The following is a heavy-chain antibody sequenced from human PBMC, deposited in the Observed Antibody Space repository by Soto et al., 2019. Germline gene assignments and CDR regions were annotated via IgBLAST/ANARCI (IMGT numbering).Heavy chain of an antibody. J-gene: IGHJ4*02. Sequence: ASVKVSCKASGYTSNTYAIHWVRQAPGQSLEWMGWNNAGDGNTKYSQKFQGRVTITSDTSASTAYMELSSLRSEDTAVYYCARDLVRSLEWTYMYYFDYWGQGTLVTVSS. V-gene: IGHV1-3*01. CDR2: NNAGDGNT. CDR1: GYTSNTYA. CDR3: ARDLVRSLEWTYMYYFDY. D-gene: IGHD3-3*01.